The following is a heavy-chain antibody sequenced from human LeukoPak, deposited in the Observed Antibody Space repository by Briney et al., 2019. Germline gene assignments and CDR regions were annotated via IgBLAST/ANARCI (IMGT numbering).Heavy chain of an antibody. D-gene: IGHD3-10*01. V-gene: IGHV3-7*01. CDR2: IKEDATES. J-gene: IGHJ4*02. CDR3: VRDRGWYHFDL. Sequence: GGSLRLSCAASGFTFSSYWMTWIRHAPGKGLEWVAHIKEDATESRSADSVKGRFTISRDNTKNSLFLQLNSLRAEDTAVYYCVRDRGWYHFDLWGQGTLVTVSS. CDR1: GFTFSSYW.